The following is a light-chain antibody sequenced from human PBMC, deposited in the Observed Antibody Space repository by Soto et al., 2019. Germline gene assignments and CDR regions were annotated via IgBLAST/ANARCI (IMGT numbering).Light chain of an antibody. CDR1: SSNIGNNY. J-gene: IGLJ2*01. Sequence: LTQPHSVSAAPGQKVTISCSGGSSNIGNNYVSWYQQLPGTAPKLLIYDNNKRPSGIPDRFSGSKSGTSATLGITGLQTGDEADYYCGTWDSSLSAVVFGGGTQLTVL. CDR3: GTWDSSLSAVV. V-gene: IGLV1-51*01. CDR2: DNN.